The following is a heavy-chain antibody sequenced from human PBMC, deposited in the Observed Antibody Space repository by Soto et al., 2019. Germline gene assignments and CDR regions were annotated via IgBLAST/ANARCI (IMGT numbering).Heavy chain of an antibody. CDR2: FDPEDGET. V-gene: IGHV1-24*01. CDR3: ATDLMAGYPAEYFQH. CDR1: GYTLTELS. D-gene: IGHD5-18*01. Sequence: GASVKVSCKVSGYTLTELSMHWVRQAPGKGLEWMGGFDPEDGETIYAQKFQGRVTMTEDTSTDTAYMELSSLRSEDTAVYYCATDLMAGYPAEYFQHWGQGTLVTVSS. J-gene: IGHJ1*01.